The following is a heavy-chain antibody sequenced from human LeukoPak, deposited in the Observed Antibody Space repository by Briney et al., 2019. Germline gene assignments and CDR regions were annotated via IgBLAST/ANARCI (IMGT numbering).Heavy chain of an antibody. V-gene: IGHV3-49*04. CDR1: GFTFGDYA. CDR2: IRNKADGGTT. D-gene: IGHD2-2*01. CDR3: TRLDYYCSTNRCDYNWFDP. J-gene: IGHJ5*02. Sequence: GGSLRLSCTASGFTFGDYAMSWVRQAPGKGLEWVGFIRNKADGGTTEYAASVKGRFTISRDDSKSIAYLQMNSLKTEDTAVYYCTRLDYYCSTNRCDYNWFDPWGQGTLVTVSS.